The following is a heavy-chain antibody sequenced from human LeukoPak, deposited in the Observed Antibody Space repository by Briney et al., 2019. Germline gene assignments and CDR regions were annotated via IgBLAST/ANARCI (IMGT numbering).Heavy chain of an antibody. CDR2: INPNSGGT. V-gene: IGHV1-2*02. D-gene: IGHD6-13*01. J-gene: IGHJ4*02. Sequence: GASVKVSCKASGYTFTGYYIHWVRQAPGQGLEWMGWINPNSGGTNYAQRFQGSVTMTRDTSISTVYMELSRLRSDDTAVYYCARGSSVSYSRPDFDHWGQGTLVTVSS. CDR3: ARGSSVSYSRPDFDH. CDR1: GYTFTGYY.